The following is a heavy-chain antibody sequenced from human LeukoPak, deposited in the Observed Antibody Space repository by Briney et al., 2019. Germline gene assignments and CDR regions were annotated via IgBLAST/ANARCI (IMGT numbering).Heavy chain of an antibody. CDR1: SGSISTSNYY. J-gene: IGHJ6*03. V-gene: IGHV4-39*07. CDR2: IFYSGST. Sequence: SETLSLTCTVSSGSISTSNYYWGWVRQPPGKALEWIGNIFYSGSTYYSPSLKSRVTISVDKSKNQFSLKLSSVTAADTAVYYCARESGSTSHSMDVWGKGTTVTVSS. D-gene: IGHD3-3*01. CDR3: ARESGSTSHSMDV.